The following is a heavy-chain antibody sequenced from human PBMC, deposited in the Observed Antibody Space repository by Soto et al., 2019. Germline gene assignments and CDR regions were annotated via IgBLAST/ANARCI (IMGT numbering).Heavy chain of an antibody. CDR2: IFYSGST. D-gene: IGHD3-10*01. CDR3: ARSHPPLLLWFGELLSPLYFDY. Sequence: SSETLSLTCTVSGGSISSGIYYGGWIRQPPGKGLEWIGSIFYSGSTYYNPSLKSRVTISVDTSKNQFSLKLSSVTAADTAVYYCARSHPPLLLWFGELLSPLYFDYWGQGTLVTVSS. V-gene: IGHV4-39*07. J-gene: IGHJ4*02. CDR1: GGSISSGIYY.